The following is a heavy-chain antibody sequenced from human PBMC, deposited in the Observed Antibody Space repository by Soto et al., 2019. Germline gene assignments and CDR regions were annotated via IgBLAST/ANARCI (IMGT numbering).Heavy chain of an antibody. D-gene: IGHD1-26*01. Sequence: GGSLRLSCAASGFTFSIYSMNWVRHAPGKGLEWVSSISSGSSYIYYADSVKGRFTISRDNAKNSLYLQMNSLRAEDTAVYYCARAQARSQSYYFDYWGQGTLVTVSS. CDR2: ISSGSSYI. V-gene: IGHV3-21*01. CDR3: ARAQARSQSYYFDY. J-gene: IGHJ4*02. CDR1: GFTFSIYS.